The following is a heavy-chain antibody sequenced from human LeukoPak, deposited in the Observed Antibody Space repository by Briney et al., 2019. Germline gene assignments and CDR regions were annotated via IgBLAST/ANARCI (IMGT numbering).Heavy chain of an antibody. Sequence: GASVKVSCKASGYTFTGYYMHWVRQAPGQGLEWMGWINPNSGGTNYAQKFQGRVTMTRDTSISTAYMELSRLRSDDTAVYYCARDVGYSYGDNWFDPWGQGTLVTVSS. CDR1: GYTFTGYY. CDR3: ARDVGYSYGDNWFDP. V-gene: IGHV1-2*02. D-gene: IGHD5-18*01. J-gene: IGHJ5*02. CDR2: INPNSGGT.